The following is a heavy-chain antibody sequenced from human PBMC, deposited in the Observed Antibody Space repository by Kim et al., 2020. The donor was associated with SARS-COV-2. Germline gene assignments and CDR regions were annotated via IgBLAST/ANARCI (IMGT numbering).Heavy chain of an antibody. V-gene: IGHV3-23*01. J-gene: IGHJ4*02. Sequence: GGSLRLSCAASGFTFSSYAMSWVRQAPGKGLEWVSAISGSGGSTYYADSVKGRFTISRDNSKNTLYLQMNSLRAEDTAVYFCAKVHSSTWYEAGDYWGQGTLVTVSS. D-gene: IGHD6-13*01. CDR3: AKVHSSTWYEAGDY. CDR2: ISGSGGST. CDR1: GFTFSSYA.